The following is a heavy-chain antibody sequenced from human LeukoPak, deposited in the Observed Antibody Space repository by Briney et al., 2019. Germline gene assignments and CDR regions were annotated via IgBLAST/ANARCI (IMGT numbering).Heavy chain of an antibody. CDR2: IIPIFGTA. V-gene: IGHV1-69*13. CDR3: ARGPEGSGSYYSPNYYYYGMDV. J-gene: IGHJ6*02. D-gene: IGHD3-10*01. Sequence: ASVKVSCKASGGTFISYAISWVRQAPGQGLEWMGGIIPIFGTANYAQKFQGRVTITADESTSTAYMELSSLRSEDTAVYYCARGPEGSGSYYSPNYYYYGMDVWGQGTTVTVSS. CDR1: GGTFISYA.